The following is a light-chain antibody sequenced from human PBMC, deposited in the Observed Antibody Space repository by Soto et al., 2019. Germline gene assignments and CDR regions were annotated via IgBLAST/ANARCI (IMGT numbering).Light chain of an antibody. J-gene: IGKJ2*01. Sequence: EIVLTQSPATLSLSPGERATLSCRASQSVSSYLAWYQQKPGQAPRLLIYDASNRATGIPARFSGSGSGTAFTLTISSLEPEDVAVYYCQQRSNWPLYTFGQGTKLEIK. V-gene: IGKV3-11*01. CDR1: QSVSSY. CDR3: QQRSNWPLYT. CDR2: DAS.